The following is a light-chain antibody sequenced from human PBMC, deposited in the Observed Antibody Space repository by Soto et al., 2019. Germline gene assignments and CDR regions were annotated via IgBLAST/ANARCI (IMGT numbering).Light chain of an antibody. CDR1: QRISSSY. V-gene: IGKV3-20*01. CDR2: GAS. J-gene: IGKJ2*01. CDR3: QQYGSSPPYT. Sequence: DIVLTQSPGTLSLSPGERVTLSCRVSQRISSSYLAWYQQKPGQAPRLLIYGASIRATGIPDRFSGSGSGTDFSLTIGRLEPEDFAVYYCQQYGSSPPYTFGQGTKLEIK.